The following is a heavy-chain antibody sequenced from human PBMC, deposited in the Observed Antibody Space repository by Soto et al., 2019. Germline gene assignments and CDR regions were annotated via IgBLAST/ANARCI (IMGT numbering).Heavy chain of an antibody. Sequence: SETLSLTCTVSGGSVSSKSYYWSWIRQPPGKGLEWIGYIYYSGSTKYNPSLKSRVTMSVDTSKNQFSLKLSSVTAADTAVYYCERVVRANFFDYSGQGPLVTVYS. CDR3: ERVVRANFFDY. V-gene: IGHV4-61*01. CDR2: IYYSGST. CDR1: GGSVSSKSYY. D-gene: IGHD3-10*02. J-gene: IGHJ4*02.